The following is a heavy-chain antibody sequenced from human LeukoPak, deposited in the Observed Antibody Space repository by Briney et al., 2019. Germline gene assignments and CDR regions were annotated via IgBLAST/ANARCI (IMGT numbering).Heavy chain of an antibody. V-gene: IGHV4-34*01. CDR2: INHSGST. CDR1: GGSFSGYY. Sequence: KASETLSLTCAVYGGSFSGYYWSWIRQPPGKGLEWIGEINHSGSTNYNPSLKSRVTISVDTSENQFSLKLSSVTAADTAVYYCARVLAAFDIWGQGTMVTVSS. CDR3: ARVLAAFDI. J-gene: IGHJ3*02.